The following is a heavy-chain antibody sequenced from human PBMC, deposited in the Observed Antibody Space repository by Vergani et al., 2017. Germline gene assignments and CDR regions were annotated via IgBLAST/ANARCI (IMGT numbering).Heavy chain of an antibody. CDR3: ARQVAVAGKWWGPYYYYGMDV. Sequence: EVQLVQSGAEVKKPGESLKISCKGSGYSFTSYWIGWVRQMPGKGLEWMGIIYPGDSDTIYSPSFQGQVTISAEKSISTAYLQWSSLKASDTAMYYCARQVAVAGKWWGPYYYYGMDVWGQGTTVTVSS. V-gene: IGHV5-51*01. J-gene: IGHJ6*02. D-gene: IGHD6-19*01. CDR1: GYSFTSYW. CDR2: IYPGDSDT.